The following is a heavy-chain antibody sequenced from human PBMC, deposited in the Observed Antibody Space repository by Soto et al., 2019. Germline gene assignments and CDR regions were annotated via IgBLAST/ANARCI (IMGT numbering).Heavy chain of an antibody. D-gene: IGHD3-3*01. V-gene: IGHV3-23*01. Sequence: GSLRLSCAASGFTFSSYAMSWVRQAPGKGLEWVSAISGSGGSTYYADSVKGRITISRDNSKNTLYLQMNSLRAEDTAVYYCAKVKNTRENYDFWSGYDHAFDFDYWGQGTPVTVSS. CDR2: ISGSGGST. CDR1: GFTFSSYA. CDR3: AKVKNTRENYDFWSGYDHAFDFDY. J-gene: IGHJ4*02.